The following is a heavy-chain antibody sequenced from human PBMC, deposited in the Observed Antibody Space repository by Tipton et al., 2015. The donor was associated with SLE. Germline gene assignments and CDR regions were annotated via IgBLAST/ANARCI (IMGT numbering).Heavy chain of an antibody. J-gene: IGHJ6*02. CDR2: TYYSGST. CDR3: ARGWGYDSLYYYYGMDV. Sequence: GLVKPSETLSLTCTVSGGSISSNSYYWGWIRQPPGKGLEWIGSTYYSGSTYYNPSLKSRVTISVDTSKNQFSLKLSSVTAADTAVYYCARGWGYDSLYYYYGMDVWGQGTTVTVSS. CDR1: GGSISSNSYY. V-gene: IGHV4-39*07. D-gene: IGHD5-12*01.